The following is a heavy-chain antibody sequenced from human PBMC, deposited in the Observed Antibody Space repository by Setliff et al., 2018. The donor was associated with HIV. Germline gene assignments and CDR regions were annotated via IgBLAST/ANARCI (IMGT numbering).Heavy chain of an antibody. CDR2: MNPNSGNT. CDR3: AWGGRGIAAAGGEYYFDY. Sequence: ASVKVSCKASGYTFTSYEINWVRQATGQGLERMGWMNPNSGNTGYAQKFQGRVTMTRKTSISTAYMELGSLRSEDTAGYYCAWGGRGIAAAGGEYYFDYWGQGTLVTVSS. V-gene: IGHV1-8*02. CDR1: GYTFTSYE. D-gene: IGHD6-13*01. J-gene: IGHJ4*02.